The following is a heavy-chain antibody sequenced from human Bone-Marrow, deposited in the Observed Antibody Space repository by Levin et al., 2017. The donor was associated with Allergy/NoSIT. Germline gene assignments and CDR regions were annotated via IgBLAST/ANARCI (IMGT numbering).Heavy chain of an antibody. J-gene: IGHJ4*02. Sequence: GASVKVSCKASGYTFTGYYLHWVRQAPGQGLEWMGWINPNSGDTNSAQKFQGRVTMTRDTSITTAYMELSRPTSDDTAVYYCARERSITIFGVVPTKTFDYWGQGTLVTVSS. CDR1: GYTFTGYY. CDR2: INPNSGDT. CDR3: ARERSITIFGVVPTKTFDY. D-gene: IGHD3-3*01. V-gene: IGHV1-2*02.